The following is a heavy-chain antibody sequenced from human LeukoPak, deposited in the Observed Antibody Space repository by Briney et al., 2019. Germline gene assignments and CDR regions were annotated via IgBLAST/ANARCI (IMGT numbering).Heavy chain of an antibody. J-gene: IGHJ4*02. V-gene: IGHV1-69*04. CDR2: IIPILGIA. Sequence: SVKVSCKASGGTFSSYAISWVRQAPGQGLEWMGRIIPILGIANYAQKFQGRVTITADKSTSTAYMELSSLRSEDTAVYYCARSPIVVVTAIDYFDYWGQGTPVTVSS. CDR1: GGTFSSYA. CDR3: ARSPIVVVTAIDYFDY. D-gene: IGHD2-21*02.